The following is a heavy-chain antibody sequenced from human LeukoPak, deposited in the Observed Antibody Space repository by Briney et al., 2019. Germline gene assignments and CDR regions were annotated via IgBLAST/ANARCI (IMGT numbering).Heavy chain of an antibody. D-gene: IGHD3-10*02. Sequence: GGSLRLSCAASGFTFSSYAMSWVRQAPGKGLEWVSGINGSGRSTYYADSVKGRFTISRDNAKNSLYLQMNSLRAEDTAVYYCAELGITMIGGVWGKGTTVTISS. V-gene: IGHV3-23*01. CDR3: AELGITMIGGV. J-gene: IGHJ6*04. CDR1: GFTFSSYA. CDR2: INGSGRST.